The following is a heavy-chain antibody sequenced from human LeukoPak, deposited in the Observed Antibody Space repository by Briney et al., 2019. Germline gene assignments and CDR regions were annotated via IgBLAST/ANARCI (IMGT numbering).Heavy chain of an antibody. CDR1: GFTFTNYW. D-gene: IGHD6-6*01. J-gene: IGHJ4*02. Sequence: SGGSLRLSCAASGFTFTNYWMHWVRQAPGMGLVRVSRLPPDELGIIYADSVKGRFTVSRDNAKNTVYLQMNNLRVDDTAMYYCVGTIASRGSEYWGQGALVTVSS. V-gene: IGHV3-74*01. CDR2: LPPDELGI. CDR3: VGTIASRGSEY.